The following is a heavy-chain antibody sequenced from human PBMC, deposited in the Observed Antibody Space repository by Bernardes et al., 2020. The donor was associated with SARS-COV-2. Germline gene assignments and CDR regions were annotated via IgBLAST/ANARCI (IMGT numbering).Heavy chain of an antibody. Sequence: GGSLILSCAASGFTFSNYWMHWVRQAPGKGLVWVSRITNDGTTTWYADSVKGRFTISRDNAKNTLYLQMNSLRVEDTAVYYCTRDVSWGQQLPWGQGTLVTVSS. D-gene: IGHD6-13*01. CDR3: TRDVSWGQQLP. CDR2: ITNDGTTT. V-gene: IGHV3-74*01. CDR1: GFTFSNYW. J-gene: IGHJ5*02.